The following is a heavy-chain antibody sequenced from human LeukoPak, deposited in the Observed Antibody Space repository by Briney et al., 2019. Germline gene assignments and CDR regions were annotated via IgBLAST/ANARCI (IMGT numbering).Heavy chain of an antibody. CDR1: GGSISSYY. CDR3: ARGGSNYDFWSGYSDY. V-gene: IGHV4-59*01. Sequence: SETLSLTCTVSGGSISSYYWSWIRQPPGKGLEWIGYIYYSGSTNYNPSLKSRVTISVDTSKNQFSLKLSSVTAADTAVYYYARGGSNYDFWSGYSDYWGQGTLVTVSS. CDR2: IYYSGST. J-gene: IGHJ4*02. D-gene: IGHD3-3*01.